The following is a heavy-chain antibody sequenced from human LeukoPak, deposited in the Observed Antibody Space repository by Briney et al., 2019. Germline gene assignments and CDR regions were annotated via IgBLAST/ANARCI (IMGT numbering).Heavy chain of an antibody. Sequence: GGSLRLSCAASGFTFSASYMIWVRQAPGKGLEWVSTLYSGGSTYYADSMKGKFTISRDNSKNILYLQMISLRAEDTAVYYCARDDYGDYSLDYWGQGTLVTVSS. CDR2: LYSGGST. CDR1: GFTFSASY. V-gene: IGHV3-66*01. J-gene: IGHJ4*02. D-gene: IGHD4-17*01. CDR3: ARDDYGDYSLDY.